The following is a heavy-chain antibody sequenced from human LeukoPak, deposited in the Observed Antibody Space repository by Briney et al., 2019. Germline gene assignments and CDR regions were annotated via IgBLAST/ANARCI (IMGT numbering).Heavy chain of an antibody. CDR1: GFTFSSYS. D-gene: IGHD3-10*01. CDR3: ARVGSGEDY. J-gene: IGHJ4*02. V-gene: IGHV3-21*01. CDR2: ISGSSNYI. Sequence: GGSLRLSCAASGFTFSSYSMNWVRQAPGKGLEWVSSISGSSNYIYYADSLKGRFTISRDNAKNSLYLQMNSLRAEDTAVYYCARVGSGEDYWGQGTLVTVSS.